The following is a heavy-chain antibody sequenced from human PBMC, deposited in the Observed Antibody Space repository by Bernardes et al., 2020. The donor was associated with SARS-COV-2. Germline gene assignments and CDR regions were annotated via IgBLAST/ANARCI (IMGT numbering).Heavy chain of an antibody. V-gene: IGHV3-23*01. J-gene: IGHJ6*02. CDR3: AKDSLVRKPAAILGAEYYDGMDV. CDR1: GFTFSSYA. Sequence: GGSLRLSCAASGFTFSSYAMSWVRQAPGKGLEWVSAISGSGGSTYYADSVKGRFTISRDNSKNTLYLQMNSLRAEDTAVYYCAKDSLVRKPAAILGAEYYDGMDVWGQGTTVTVSS. CDR2: ISGSGGST. D-gene: IGHD2-2*02.